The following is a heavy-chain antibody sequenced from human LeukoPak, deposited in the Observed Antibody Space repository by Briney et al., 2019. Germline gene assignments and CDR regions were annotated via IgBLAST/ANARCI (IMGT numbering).Heavy chain of an antibody. J-gene: IGHJ4*02. V-gene: IGHV1-46*01. D-gene: IGHD6-13*01. CDR1: GYTFTNYF. CDR2: INPSGGGT. Sequence: ASVKVSCKASGYTFTNYFMHWVRQAPGHGLEWRGVINPSGGGTTYAQRFQGRVTMTRDTSTSTAYMELSSLRSEDTAVYYCARANSTRWTQLVDYWGQGTLVTVSS. CDR3: ARANSTRWTQLVDY.